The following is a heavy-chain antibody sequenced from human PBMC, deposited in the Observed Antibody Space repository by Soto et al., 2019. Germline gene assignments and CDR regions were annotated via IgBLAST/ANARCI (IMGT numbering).Heavy chain of an antibody. J-gene: IGHJ6*02. CDR1: GGTFSSYT. Sequence: SVKVSCKASGGTFSSYTISWVRQAPGQGLEWMGRIIPILGIANYAQKFQGRVTITADKSTSTAYMELSSLRSEDTAVYYCARSRITMVRGVHYYYGMDVWGQGTTVTVSS. CDR2: IIPILGIA. V-gene: IGHV1-69*02. CDR3: ARSRITMVRGVHYYYGMDV. D-gene: IGHD3-10*01.